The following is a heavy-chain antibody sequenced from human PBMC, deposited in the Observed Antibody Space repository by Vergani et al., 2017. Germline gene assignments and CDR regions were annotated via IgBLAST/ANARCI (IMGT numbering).Heavy chain of an antibody. J-gene: IGHJ6*03. CDR2: ISSSSSYI. CDR3: AKAGSVTSGSLQYNFYMDV. CDR1: GFTFSSYS. D-gene: IGHD3-10*01. V-gene: IGHV3-21*01. Sequence: EVQLVESGGGLVKRGGSLRLSCAASGFTFSSYSMNWVRQAPGKGLEWVSSISSSSSYIHYSDSLKGRFTISRDNAKSSLYLQMNSLRAEDTAVYYCAKAGSVTSGSLQYNFYMDVWGK.